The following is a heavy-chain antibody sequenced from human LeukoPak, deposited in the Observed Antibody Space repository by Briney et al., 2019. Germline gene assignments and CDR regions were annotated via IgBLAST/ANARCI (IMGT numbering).Heavy chain of an antibody. D-gene: IGHD6-19*01. Sequence: PGGSLRLSCAASGFTFSSYEMNWVRQAPGKGLEGVSYISSSGSTIYYADSVKGRFTISRDNAKKSLYLQMDSLRAEDTAVYYCARYSGWYLPYWGQGTLVTVSS. V-gene: IGHV3-48*03. CDR3: ARYSGWYLPY. CDR2: ISSSGSTI. J-gene: IGHJ4*02. CDR1: GFTFSSYE.